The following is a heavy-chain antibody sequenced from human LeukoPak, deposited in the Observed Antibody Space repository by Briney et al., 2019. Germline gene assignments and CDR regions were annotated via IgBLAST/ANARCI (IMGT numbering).Heavy chain of an antibody. CDR2: ISSTNNI. Sequence: GGCLRLSCAASGFTFSSYSMNWVRQAPGKGLEWVSYISSTNNIYYADSVKGRFTISRDNAKNSLYLQMNSLRAEDTAVYYCARERYGNYEIDYWGQGTLVTVSS. J-gene: IGHJ4*02. D-gene: IGHD4-11*01. CDR3: ARERYGNYEIDY. CDR1: GFTFSSYS. V-gene: IGHV3-48*01.